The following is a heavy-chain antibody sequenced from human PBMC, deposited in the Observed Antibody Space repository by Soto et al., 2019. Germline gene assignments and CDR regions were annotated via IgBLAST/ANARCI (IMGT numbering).Heavy chain of an antibody. J-gene: IGHJ5*02. D-gene: IGHD6-19*01. CDR3: AREASIAVAGTFEWWFDP. CDR1: GFTFISHW. Sequence: PLGSQRLPPGVSGFTFISHWVHRVRTAQGKGLVWVSRTNSDGSSISYADFVKGRFTISRDNAKNTLYLQMNSLRAEDTAVYYCAREASIAVAGTFEWWFDPWGQGYLV. CDR2: TNSDGSSI. V-gene: IGHV3-74*01.